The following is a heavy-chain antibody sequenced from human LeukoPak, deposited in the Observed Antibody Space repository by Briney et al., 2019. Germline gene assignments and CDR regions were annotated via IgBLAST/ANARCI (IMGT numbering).Heavy chain of an antibody. J-gene: IGHJ4*02. Sequence: PSETLPLTCTVSGGSISSSSYYWGWIRQPPGKGLEWIGSVYYSGTTYYNPSLKSRVTISVDTSKNQFSLKLSSVTAADTAVYYCARTRYYDFWSGYRDFDYWGQGTLVTVSS. CDR3: ARTRYYDFWSGYRDFDY. V-gene: IGHV4-39*01. D-gene: IGHD3-3*01. CDR2: VYYSGTT. CDR1: GGSISSSSYY.